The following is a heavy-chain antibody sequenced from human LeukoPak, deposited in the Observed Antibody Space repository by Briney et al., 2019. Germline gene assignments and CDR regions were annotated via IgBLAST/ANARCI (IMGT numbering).Heavy chain of an antibody. Sequence: PGGALRLSCAASGFTFTAYCMPWVRPAPGKGVGGVAFVRYNGNDKYYADSVKGRFTISRDNSKNTVDLQMDSLRAEDTAVYYCAKAGSGWYAPYWGQGTLVTVS. V-gene: IGHV3-30*02. CDR3: AKAGSGWYAPY. J-gene: IGHJ4*02. CDR2: VRYNGNDK. CDR1: GFTFTAYC. D-gene: IGHD6-19*01.